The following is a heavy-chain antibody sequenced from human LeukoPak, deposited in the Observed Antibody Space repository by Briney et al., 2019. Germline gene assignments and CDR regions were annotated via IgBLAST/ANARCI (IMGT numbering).Heavy chain of an antibody. D-gene: IGHD4-17*01. CDR1: GGSITSYY. CDR3: ARGRTVTPIRYFDY. Sequence: SETLSLTCTVSGGSITSYYWSWIRQPPGKGLEWIGYIYYSGSTNYSPSLKSRVTISVDPSKNQFSLKLNSVTAADTAVYYCARGRTVTPIRYFDYWGQGTLVTVSS. CDR2: IYYSGST. V-gene: IGHV4-59*01. J-gene: IGHJ4*02.